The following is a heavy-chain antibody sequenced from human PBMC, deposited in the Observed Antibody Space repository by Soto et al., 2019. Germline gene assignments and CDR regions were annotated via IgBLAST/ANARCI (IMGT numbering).Heavy chain of an antibody. Sequence: GGFLRLSYAASVFTFRGYAINWVRQAPGKGLEWVELISSDGYDKYYADSVKGRFTISRDNSKNTLYLQMNSLRAEDTAVYYCARDAHGCLGHYDNLGDGTLVT. CDR2: ISSDGYDK. J-gene: IGHJ4*01. V-gene: IGHV3-30-3*01. CDR3: ARDAHGCLGHYDN. D-gene: IGHD3-10*01. CDR1: VFTFRGYA.